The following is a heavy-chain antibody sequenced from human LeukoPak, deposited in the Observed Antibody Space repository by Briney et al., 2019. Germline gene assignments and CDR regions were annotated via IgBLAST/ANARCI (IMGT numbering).Heavy chain of an antibody. V-gene: IGHV3-48*03. CDR2: INSGGTII. Sequence: GGSLRLSCAASGFTFRSNEMNWVRQAPGKGLEWVSYINSGGTIIYYADSVKGRFTISRDNAKNSLYLQMNSLTAEDTAIYYCARDWFADWGQGTLVIVSS. CDR1: GFTFRSNE. CDR3: ARDWFAD. J-gene: IGHJ4*02.